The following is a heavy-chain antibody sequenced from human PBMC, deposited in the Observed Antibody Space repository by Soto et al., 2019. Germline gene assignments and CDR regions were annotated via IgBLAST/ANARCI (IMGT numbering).Heavy chain of an antibody. V-gene: IGHV3-33*01. CDR3: AAAAENYYYYYMDV. CDR1: GFTFSSYG. CDR2: IWYDGSNK. D-gene: IGHD6-13*01. Sequence: GGSLRLSCAASGFTFSSYGMHWVRQAPGKGLEWVAVIWYDGSNKYYADSVKGRFTISRDNSKNTLYLQMNSLRAEDTAVYYCAAAAENYYYYYMDVWGKGTTVTVSS. J-gene: IGHJ6*03.